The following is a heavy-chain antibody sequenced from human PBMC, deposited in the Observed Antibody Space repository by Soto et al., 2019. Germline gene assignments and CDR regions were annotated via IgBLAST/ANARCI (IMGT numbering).Heavy chain of an antibody. CDR1: GYTFTSYY. D-gene: IGHD5-18*01. J-gene: IGHJ5*02. CDR3: VRLYTSDTSYGYVGNYWFGP. V-gene: IGHV1-46*03. CDR2: INPSGGST. Sequence: QVQLVQSGAAVKKPGASVKVSCKASGYTFTSYYLHWVRQDPGQGLEWMGIINPSGGSTSYAQTFQGRFTMTSDTATSTVYMGLSRLRSEDTSVYYVVRLYTSDTSYGYVGNYWFGPWGQGTRVTVPS.